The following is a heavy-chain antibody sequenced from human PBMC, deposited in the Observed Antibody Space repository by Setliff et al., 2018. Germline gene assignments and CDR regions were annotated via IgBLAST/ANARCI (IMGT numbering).Heavy chain of an antibody. V-gene: IGHV4-39*01. CDR2: IYYSGTT. CDR1: GGSVGNSRYY. CDR3: ARAHTWSLPNDNSGYPGWFDP. D-gene: IGHD3-22*01. J-gene: IGHJ5*02. Sequence: SETLSLTCTVSGGSVGNSRYYWAWIRQPPGKGLEWIGNIYYSGTTYSNPSLKSRVAMSVDTSKNQFSLRLNSVTASDTAVYYCARAHTWSLPNDNSGYPGWFDPWGQGTLVTVSS.